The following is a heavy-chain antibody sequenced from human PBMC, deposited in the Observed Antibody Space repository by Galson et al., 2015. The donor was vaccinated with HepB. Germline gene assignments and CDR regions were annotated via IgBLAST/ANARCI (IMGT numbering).Heavy chain of an antibody. J-gene: IGHJ4*02. Sequence: QSGAEVKKPGESLKISCKGSGYSFTSYWIGWVRQMPGKGLEWMGIIYPGDSETRYSPSFQGQVTISADKSISTAYLQWSSLKASDTAMYYCARQVRDFWSGYYIDYWGQGTLVTVSS. V-gene: IGHV5-51*01. CDR1: GYSFTSYW. CDR3: ARQVRDFWSGYYIDY. CDR2: IYPGDSET. D-gene: IGHD3-3*01.